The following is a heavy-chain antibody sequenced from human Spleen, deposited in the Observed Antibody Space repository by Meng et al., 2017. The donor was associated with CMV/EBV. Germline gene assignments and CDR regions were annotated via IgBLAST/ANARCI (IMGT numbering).Heavy chain of an antibody. Sequence: SETLSLTCTVSGDSINSNNYYWVWIRQSPGKRLEWLGRISYSGTSHQNPSLKGRLTMAVDTSNNQFFLTLTSLTAADTAFYYCARQLAPNWADMTENVDYWGLGTLVTVSS. J-gene: IGHJ4*02. CDR2: ISYSGTS. CDR3: ARQLAPNWADMTENVDY. V-gene: IGHV4-39*01. CDR1: GDSINSNNYY. D-gene: IGHD7-27*01.